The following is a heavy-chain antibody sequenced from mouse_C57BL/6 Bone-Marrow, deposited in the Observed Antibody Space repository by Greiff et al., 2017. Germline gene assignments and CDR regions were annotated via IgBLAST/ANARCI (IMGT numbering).Heavy chain of an antibody. D-gene: IGHD1-1*01. J-gene: IGHJ3*01. CDR1: GYAFSSSW. CDR3: ARGGRAWFAY. V-gene: IGHV1-82*01. CDR2: IYPGDGDT. Sequence: VQGVESGPELVKPGASVKISCKASGYAFSSSWMNWVKQRPGKGLEWFGRIYPGDGDTNYNGKFKGKATLTADKSSSTAYMQLSSLTSEDSAVYFCARGGRAWFAYWGQGTLVTVSA.